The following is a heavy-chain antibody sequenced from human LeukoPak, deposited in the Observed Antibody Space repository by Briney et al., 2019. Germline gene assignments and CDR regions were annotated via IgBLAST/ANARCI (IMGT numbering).Heavy chain of an antibody. V-gene: IGHV4-61*02. Sequence: SETLSLTCTVSGGSISSGSYYWSWIRQPGGKGLEWIGRIYTSGSTNYNPSLKSRVTISVDTSKNQFSLKLSSVTAADTAVYYCARAPYYGWFGVDYWGQGTLVTVSS. CDR2: IYTSGST. CDR3: ARAPYYGWFGVDY. CDR1: GGSISSGSYY. J-gene: IGHJ4*02. D-gene: IGHD3-10*01.